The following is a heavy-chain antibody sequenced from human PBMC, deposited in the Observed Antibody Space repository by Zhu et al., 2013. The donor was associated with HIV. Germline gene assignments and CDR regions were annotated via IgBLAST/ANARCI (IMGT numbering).Heavy chain of an antibody. J-gene: IGHJ1*01. CDR2: INHSGST. D-gene: IGHD6-19*01. V-gene: IGHV4-39*07. Sequence: QVQLQESGPGLVKPSETLSLTCTVSGGSISSSSYYWGWIRQPPGKGLEWIGEINHSGSTNYNPSLKSRVTISVDTSKNQFSLKLSSVTAADTAVYYCASGMIRIAVAGVHFQHWGQGTLVTVSS. CDR1: GGSISSSSYY. CDR3: ASGMIRIAVAGVHFQH.